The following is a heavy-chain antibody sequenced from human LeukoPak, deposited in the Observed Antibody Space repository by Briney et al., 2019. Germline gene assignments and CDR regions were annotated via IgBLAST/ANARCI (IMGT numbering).Heavy chain of an antibody. CDR3: AREFPRLDY. Sequence: GGSLRLSCTASGFTFNSYRMHWVRQAPGKGLEWVSYISSSGSTIYYADSVKGRFTISRDNAKNSLYLQMNSLRAEDTAVYYCAREFPRLDYWGQGTLVTVSS. CDR2: ISSSGSTI. D-gene: IGHD6-6*01. J-gene: IGHJ4*02. CDR1: GFTFNSYR. V-gene: IGHV3-48*04.